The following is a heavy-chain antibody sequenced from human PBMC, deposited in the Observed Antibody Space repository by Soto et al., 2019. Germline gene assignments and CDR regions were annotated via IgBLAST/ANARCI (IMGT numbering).Heavy chain of an antibody. CDR3: ARDRYYYDSSGFDN. CDR1: GGSISSYY. V-gene: IGHV4-59*01. Sequence: SETLSLTCTVSGGSISSYYWSWIRQPPGKGLEWIGYIYYSGSTNYNPSLKSRVTISVDTSKNQFSLKLSSVTAADTAVYYCARDRYYYDSSGFDNWGQGTLVTVSS. D-gene: IGHD3-22*01. J-gene: IGHJ4*02. CDR2: IYYSGST.